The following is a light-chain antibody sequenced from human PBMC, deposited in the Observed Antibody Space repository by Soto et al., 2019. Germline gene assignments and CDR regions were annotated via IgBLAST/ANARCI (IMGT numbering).Light chain of an antibody. V-gene: IGLV7-46*01. CDR3: LPPYSGAGVYV. J-gene: IGLJ1*01. CDR1: TGAVTSGHY. Sequence: QAVVTQEPSLTVSPGGTVTLTCGSSTGAVTSGHYPYWFQQKPGQAPRTLIYDTSNKHSWTPARFSGSLLGGKAALTLSGARLEVEVDISGLPPYSGAGVYVFGPGTKFTVL. CDR2: DTS.